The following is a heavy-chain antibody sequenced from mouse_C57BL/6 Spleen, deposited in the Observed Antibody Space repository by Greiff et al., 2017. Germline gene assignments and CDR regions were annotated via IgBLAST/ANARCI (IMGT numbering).Heavy chain of an antibody. V-gene: IGHV1-82*01. CDR2: IYPGDGDT. Sequence: VMLVESGPELVKPGASVKISCKASGYAFSSSWMNWVKQRPGKGLEWIGRIYPGDGDTNYNGKFKGKATLTADKSSSTAYMQLSSLTSEDSAVYFCAKERDYGDYAMDYWGQGTSVTVSS. CDR1: GYAFSSSW. D-gene: IGHD2-4*01. CDR3: AKERDYGDYAMDY. J-gene: IGHJ4*01.